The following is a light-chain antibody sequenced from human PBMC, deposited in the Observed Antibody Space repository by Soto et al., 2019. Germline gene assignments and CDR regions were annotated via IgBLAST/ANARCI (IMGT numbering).Light chain of an antibody. J-gene: IGKJ4*01. CDR3: QQYGSTPLT. Sequence: ESVLTQSPGTLSLSPGERATLSCRASQSVGNNYLAWYQQKPRQAPRLLIYDASSTATGIPDRFSGSGSGTDFTLTLSRMEPEDVAVYYCQQYGSTPLTFGGVTKVEIK. CDR2: DAS. V-gene: IGKV3-20*01. CDR1: QSVGNNY.